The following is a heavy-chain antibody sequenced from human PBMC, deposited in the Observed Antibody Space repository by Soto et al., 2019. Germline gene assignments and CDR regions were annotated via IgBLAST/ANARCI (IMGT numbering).Heavy chain of an antibody. CDR2: AH. Sequence: SGPTLVNPTQTLTLTCTVSGFSLTTSGMTLGWIRQPPGKAPEWLALAHQYSPSLQSRLTFTKDASKNQVVLTMTNMDPVDTATYYCAQRTPEYGMDVWGQGTMVTVSS. CDR3: AQRTPEYGMDV. CDR1: GFSLTTSGMT. V-gene: IGHV2-5*01. J-gene: IGHJ6*02.